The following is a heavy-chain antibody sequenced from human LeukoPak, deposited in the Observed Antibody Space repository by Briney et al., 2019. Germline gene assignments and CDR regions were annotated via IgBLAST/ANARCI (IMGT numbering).Heavy chain of an antibody. CDR3: ARDSGSYYSAFDI. J-gene: IGHJ3*02. D-gene: IGHD1-26*01. V-gene: IGHV4-61*02. Sequence: PSETLSLTCTVSGGSISSGSYYWSWIRQPAGKGLEWIGRIYTSGSTNYNPSLKSRVTISVDTSKNQFSLKLSSVTAADTAVYYCARDSGSYYSAFDIWGQGTMVTVSS. CDR1: GGSISSGSYY. CDR2: IYTSGST.